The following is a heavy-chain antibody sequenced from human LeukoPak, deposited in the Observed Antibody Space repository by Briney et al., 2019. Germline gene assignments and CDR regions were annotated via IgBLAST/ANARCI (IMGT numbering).Heavy chain of an antibody. J-gene: IGHJ5*02. V-gene: IGHV4-39*01. CDR3: ARGLDYGDYGTSWFDP. D-gene: IGHD4-17*01. Sequence: SETLSLTCTVSGGSISSSSYYWGWIRQPPGKGLEWIGSIYYSGSTYYNPSLKSRVTISVDTSKNQFSLKLSSVTAADTAVCYCARGLDYGDYGTSWFDPWGQGTLVTVSS. CDR2: IYYSGST. CDR1: GGSISSSSYY.